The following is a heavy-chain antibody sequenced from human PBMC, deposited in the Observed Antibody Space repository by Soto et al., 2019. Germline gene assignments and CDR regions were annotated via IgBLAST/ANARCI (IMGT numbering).Heavy chain of an antibody. Sequence: SETLSLTCTVSGGSISSSSYSWGWIRQPPGKGLEWIGSIYYSGSTYYNPSLKSRVTISVDTSKNQFSLKLSSVTAADTAVYYCANIVVVPAAMFGDYYYYGMDVWGQGTTVTVSS. V-gene: IGHV4-39*01. J-gene: IGHJ6*02. D-gene: IGHD2-2*01. CDR1: GGSISSSSYS. CDR3: ANIVVVPAAMFGDYYYYGMDV. CDR2: IYYSGST.